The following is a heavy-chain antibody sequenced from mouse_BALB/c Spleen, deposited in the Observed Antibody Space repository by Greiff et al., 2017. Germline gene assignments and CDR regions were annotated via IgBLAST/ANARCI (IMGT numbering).Heavy chain of an antibody. CDR1: GYTFTSYW. CDR2: ITPSTGYT. Sequence: VQLQQSGAELVKPGASVKLSCKASGYTFTSYWMHWVKQRPGQGLEWIGYITPSTGYTEYNQKFKDKATVTADKSSSTAYIQLSSLTSEDSAVYYGSSTRSYYAMDDWGAGTTVTVSS. J-gene: IGHJ4*01. CDR3: SSTRSYYAMDD. V-gene: IGHV1-7*01.